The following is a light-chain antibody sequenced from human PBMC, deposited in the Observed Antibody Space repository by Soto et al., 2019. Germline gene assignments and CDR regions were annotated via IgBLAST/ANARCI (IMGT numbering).Light chain of an antibody. J-gene: IGKJ4*01. CDR2: GAS. Sequence: EIVMSQSPATLSLSPGERATLSCRASQSISSKLAWYQQKPGQAPRLLIYGASTRATGIPARFSGSGSGTEFTLTISSLQSEDFAFYYCQQYNNLPLTFGGGTKVEIK. V-gene: IGKV3-15*01. CDR1: QSISSK. CDR3: QQYNNLPLT.